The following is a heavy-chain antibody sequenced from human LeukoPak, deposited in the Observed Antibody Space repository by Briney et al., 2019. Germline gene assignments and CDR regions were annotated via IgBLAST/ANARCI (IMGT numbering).Heavy chain of an antibody. CDR1: GYTFTSYG. CDR3: ARKGIAAAQWGFDP. Sequence: ASVKVSCKASGYTFTSYGISWVRQAPGQGLEWTGWISAYNGNTNYAQKLQGRVTMTTDTSTSTAYMELRSLRSDDTAVYYCARKGIAAAQWGFDPWGQGTLVTVSS. J-gene: IGHJ5*02. CDR2: ISAYNGNT. D-gene: IGHD6-13*01. V-gene: IGHV1-18*01.